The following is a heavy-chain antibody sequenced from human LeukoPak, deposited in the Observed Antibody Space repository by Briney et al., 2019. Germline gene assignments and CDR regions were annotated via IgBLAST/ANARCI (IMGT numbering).Heavy chain of an antibody. CDR1: GDTFSRYT. V-gene: IGHV1-69*13. J-gene: IGHJ4*02. D-gene: IGHD1-14*01. CDR2: IIPIFGAA. Sequence: SVKVSCKVSGDTFSRYTTNWLRQAPGQGLEWMGGIIPIFGAAKSAQRFQSRLTITADESTTTVYMELTSLTSDDTAMYYCARDWGNHLPSSYWGQGTLVTVSA. CDR3: ARDWGNHLPSSY.